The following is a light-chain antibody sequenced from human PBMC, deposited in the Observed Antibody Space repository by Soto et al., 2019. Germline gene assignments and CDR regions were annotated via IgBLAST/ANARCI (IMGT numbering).Light chain of an antibody. Sequence: EIVLTQSPGTLSLSPGERATISCRASQSVSSSYLAWNQQKPAQAPRLLIYGASSRATGIPDRFSGSGSGTDFTLTISRLEPEDFAVYYCQEYGSSRTFGQGTKV. CDR2: GAS. CDR3: QEYGSSRT. J-gene: IGKJ1*01. CDR1: QSVSSSY. V-gene: IGKV3-20*01.